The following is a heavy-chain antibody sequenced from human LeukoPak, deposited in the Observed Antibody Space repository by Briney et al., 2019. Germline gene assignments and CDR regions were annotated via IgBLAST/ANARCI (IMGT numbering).Heavy chain of an antibody. CDR1: GFTFSSYP. CDR3: AKDQDTYTSGWNGY. V-gene: IGHV3-23*01. D-gene: IGHD6-19*01. CDR2: IRGSGGGI. J-gene: IGHJ4*02. Sequence: PGGSLRLSCAASGFTFSSYPMTWVRQAPGKGLEWVSTIRGSGGGIFYAVSVKGRFTISRDDSTNTLYLQMNSLRVEDTAVYYCAKDQDTYTSGWNGYWGQGTLVTVSS.